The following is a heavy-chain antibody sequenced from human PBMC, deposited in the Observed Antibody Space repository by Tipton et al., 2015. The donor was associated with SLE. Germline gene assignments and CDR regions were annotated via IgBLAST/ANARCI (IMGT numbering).Heavy chain of an antibody. V-gene: IGHV3-21*03. CDR2: ISSSSSYI. CDR3: ARDPSRGLHLGELSEN. J-gene: IGHJ3*01. D-gene: IGHD3-16*02. Sequence: GSLRLSCAASGFTFSSYSMNWVRQAPGKGLEWVSSISSSSSYIYYADSVKGRFTISRDNAKNSLYLQMNSLRAEDTAAYYCARDPSRGLHLGELSENWCQVTMVTVSS. CDR1: GFTFSSYS.